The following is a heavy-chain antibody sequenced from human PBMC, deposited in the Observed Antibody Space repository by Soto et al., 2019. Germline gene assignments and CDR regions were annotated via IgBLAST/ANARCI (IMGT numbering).Heavy chain of an antibody. Sequence: GESLKISCKASGYSFSFYWIGWVRQMPGKGLEWMAIMYPDDSDIRYSPSFEAHVTISADKSTSTAFLQWSSLKASDTAMYYCATAYVYDFENSNYYRDAFDVWGQGTLVTVSS. CDR3: ATAYVYDFENSNYYRDAFDV. CDR2: MYPDDSDI. D-gene: IGHD3-22*01. J-gene: IGHJ3*01. CDR1: GYSFSFYW. V-gene: IGHV5-51*01.